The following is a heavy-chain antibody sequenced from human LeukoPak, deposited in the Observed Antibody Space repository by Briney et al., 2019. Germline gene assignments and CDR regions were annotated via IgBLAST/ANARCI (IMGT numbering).Heavy chain of an antibody. Sequence: GGCLRLSCAASGFTFSSYSMSWVRQAPGKRLEWVSSISSSSNYIYYADSVKGRFTISRDNAKNSLYLHMNSLRAEDPAMYYCARSQSQQLVRYFDYWGQGTLVT. CDR1: GFTFSSYS. J-gene: IGHJ4*02. V-gene: IGHV3-21*01. CDR3: ARSQSQQLVRYFDY. CDR2: ISSSSNYI. D-gene: IGHD6-13*01.